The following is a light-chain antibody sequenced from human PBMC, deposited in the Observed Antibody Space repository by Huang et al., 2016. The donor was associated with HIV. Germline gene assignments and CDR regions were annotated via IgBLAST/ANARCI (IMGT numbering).Light chain of an antibody. J-gene: IGKJ2*01. CDR2: GAS. V-gene: IGKV3-15*01. CDR3: QQYHNWPYT. CDR1: QTVATN. Sequence: LMTQSPATLSLAPGEGASLSCRANQTVATNLAGYLHRPGQSPRILIFGASTRAAGLPGRFSGSGSGTQFTLTVSGLQSEDFAVYYCQQYHNWPYTFGQGTKLEI.